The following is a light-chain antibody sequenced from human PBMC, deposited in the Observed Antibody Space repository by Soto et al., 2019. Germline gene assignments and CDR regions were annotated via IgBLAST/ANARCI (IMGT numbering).Light chain of an antibody. Sequence: PSTLSASVGDRVTITCRASQSISSWLAWYQQKPGKAPKLLIYDASSLESGVPSRFSGSGSGTEFTLTISSLQPDDFATYYCQQYNSYPITFGQGTRLEIK. V-gene: IGKV1-5*01. CDR2: DAS. CDR3: QQYNSYPIT. CDR1: QSISSW. J-gene: IGKJ5*01.